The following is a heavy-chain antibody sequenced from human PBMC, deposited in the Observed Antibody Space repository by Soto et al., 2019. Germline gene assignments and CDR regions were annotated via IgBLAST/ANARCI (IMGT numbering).Heavy chain of an antibody. V-gene: IGHV4-30-4*01. CDR3: ASLVVPAAKFDY. CDR1: GGSISSGDYY. CDR2: IYYSGST. J-gene: IGHJ4*02. Sequence: SETLSLTCTVSGGSISSGDYYFSCIRQPPGKGLEWIGNIYYSGSTYYNPSLKSRVTISVDTSKNQFSLKLSSVTAADTAVYYCASLVVPAAKFDYWGQGTLVTVSS. D-gene: IGHD2-2*01.